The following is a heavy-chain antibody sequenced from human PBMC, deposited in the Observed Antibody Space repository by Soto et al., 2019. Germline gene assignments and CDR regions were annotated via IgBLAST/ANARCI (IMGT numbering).Heavy chain of an antibody. CDR3: ARLIGSSWYDYYYYGMDV. CDR2: IYYSGST. D-gene: IGHD6-13*01. Sequence: SETLSLTCTVSGGSISSSSYYWGWIRQPPGKGLEWIGSIYYSGSTYYNPSLKGRVTISVDTSKNQFSLKLSSVTAADTAVYYCARLIGSSWYDYYYYGMDVWGQGTTVTVSS. V-gene: IGHV4-39*01. J-gene: IGHJ6*02. CDR1: GGSISSSSYY.